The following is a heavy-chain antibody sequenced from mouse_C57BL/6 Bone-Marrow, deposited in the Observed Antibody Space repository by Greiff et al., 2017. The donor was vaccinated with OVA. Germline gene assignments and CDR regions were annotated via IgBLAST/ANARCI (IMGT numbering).Heavy chain of an antibody. Sequence: VHLVESDAELVKPGASVKISCKVSGYTFTDHTIHWMKQRPEQGLEWIGYIYPRDGSTKYNEKFKGKATLTADKSSSTAYMQLNSLTSEDSAVYFCARGPYYGSSYWYFGVWGTGTTVTVSS. CDR2: IYPRDGST. D-gene: IGHD1-1*01. J-gene: IGHJ1*03. CDR3: ARGPYYGSSYWYFGV. CDR1: GYTFTDHT. V-gene: IGHV1-78*01.